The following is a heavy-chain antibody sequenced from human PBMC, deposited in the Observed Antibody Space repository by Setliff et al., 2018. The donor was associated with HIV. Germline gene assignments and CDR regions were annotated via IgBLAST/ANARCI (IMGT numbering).Heavy chain of an antibody. CDR1: GDTNPSDA. Sequence: ASVKVSCKASGDTNPSDAISWVRQAPGQGLEWMGWISGYNGNTNYAQKLQGRFTMTTDTSTSTAYMELRSLRSDDTAVYYCARGGYGWGDLGPVLDYWGQGTLVTVSS. CDR2: ISGYNGNT. D-gene: IGHD5-12*01. CDR3: ARGGYGWGDLGPVLDY. J-gene: IGHJ4*02. V-gene: IGHV1-18*01.